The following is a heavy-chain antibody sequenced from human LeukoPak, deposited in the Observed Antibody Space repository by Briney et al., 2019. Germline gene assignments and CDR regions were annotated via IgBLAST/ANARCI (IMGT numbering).Heavy chain of an antibody. CDR3: ARDLYSSSSVDY. V-gene: IGHV1-2*02. Sequence: ALVKVSCKASGYTFTGYYMHWVRQAPGQGLEWMGWINPNSGGTNYAQKFQGRVTMTRDTSISTAYMELSRLRSDDTAVYYCARDLYSSSSVDYWGQGTLVTVSS. CDR2: INPNSGGT. D-gene: IGHD6-6*01. J-gene: IGHJ4*02. CDR1: GYTFTGYY.